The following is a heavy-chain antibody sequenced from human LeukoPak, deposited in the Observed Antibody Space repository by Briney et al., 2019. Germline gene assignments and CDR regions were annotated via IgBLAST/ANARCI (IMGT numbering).Heavy chain of an antibody. CDR3: ARDHDYGSGSFINWFDP. V-gene: IGHV3-21*01. D-gene: IGHD3-10*01. J-gene: IGHJ5*02. CDR1: GFTFSSYS. Sequence: GGSLRLSCAASGFTFSSYSMNWVRQAPGEGLEWVSSISSSSSYIYYADSVKGRFTISRDNAKNSLYLQMNSLRAEDTAVYYCARDHDYGSGSFINWFDPWGQGTLVTVSS. CDR2: ISSSSSYI.